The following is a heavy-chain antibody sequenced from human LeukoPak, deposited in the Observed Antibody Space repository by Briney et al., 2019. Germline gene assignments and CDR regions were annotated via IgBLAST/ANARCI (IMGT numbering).Heavy chain of an antibody. CDR2: IYGGGRT. CDR3: ARGLHYYDSSGFYYYYYYGMDV. Sequence: GGSLRLSCAASGFTVSSNYMSWVRHAPGKGLEGVSVIYGGGRTYYADSVKGSFTISRDNSKNTLYLQMNSLRAEDTAVYYCARGLHYYDSSGFYYYYYYGMDVWGQGTTVTVSS. V-gene: IGHV3-66*01. CDR1: GFTVSSNY. D-gene: IGHD3-22*01. J-gene: IGHJ6*02.